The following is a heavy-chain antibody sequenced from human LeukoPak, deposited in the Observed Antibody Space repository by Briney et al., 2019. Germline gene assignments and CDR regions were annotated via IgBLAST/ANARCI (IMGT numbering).Heavy chain of an antibody. Sequence: SETLSLTCTVSGGSISSYYWSWIRQPPGKGLEWIGYIYYSWSTNYTPSLKSRVTISVDTSKNQFSLKLSSVTAADTAVYYCASCTYYGSGSYFFDYWGQGTLVTVSS. J-gene: IGHJ4*02. CDR2: IYYSWST. CDR1: GGSISSYY. V-gene: IGHV4-59*08. D-gene: IGHD3-10*01. CDR3: ASCTYYGSGSYFFDY.